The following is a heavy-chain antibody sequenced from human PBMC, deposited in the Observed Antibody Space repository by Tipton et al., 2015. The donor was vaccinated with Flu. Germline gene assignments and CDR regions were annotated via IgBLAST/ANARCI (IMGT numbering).Heavy chain of an antibody. CDR3: ARSMVGIFGVVEGCHGMDV. Sequence: TLSLTCPVSGDAVASDYYWGWIRQSPGKGLEWIGNIHRTGNSYYNPSLKSRVTMSVDMSKNQFSLKLSSVTAADTAVYYCARSMVGIFGVVEGCHGMDVWGQGTTVSVSS. CDR2: IHRTGNS. D-gene: IGHD3-3*01. CDR1: GDAVASDYY. J-gene: IGHJ6*02. V-gene: IGHV4-38-2*01.